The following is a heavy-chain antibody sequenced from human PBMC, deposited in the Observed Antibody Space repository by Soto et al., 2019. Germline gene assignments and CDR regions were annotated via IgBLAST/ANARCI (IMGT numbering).Heavy chain of an antibody. CDR1: GFTFSSYA. Sequence: PGGSLRLSCADSGFTFSSYAMSWVRQAPGKGLEWVSAISGSGGSTYYADSVKGRFTISRDNSKNTLYLQMNRLIAEDTAVYYCAKERHGELLLFDYWGQGTLVTVSS. V-gene: IGHV3-23*01. D-gene: IGHD3-10*01. CDR2: ISGSGGST. CDR3: AKERHGELLLFDY. J-gene: IGHJ4*02.